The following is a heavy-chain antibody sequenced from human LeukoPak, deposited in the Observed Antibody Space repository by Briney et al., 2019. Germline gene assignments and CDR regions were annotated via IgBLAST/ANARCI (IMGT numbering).Heavy chain of an antibody. V-gene: IGHV3-23*01. CDR3: ATFDSGSYYFDY. CDR2: ISGSGGST. CDR1: GFTFSSYA. J-gene: IGHJ4*02. D-gene: IGHD1-26*01. Sequence: GGSLRLPCAASGFTFSSYAMSRVRQAPGKGLEWVSAISGSGGSTYYADSVKGRFTISRDNSKNTLYLQMNSLRAEDTAVYYCATFDSGSYYFDYWGQGTLVTVSS.